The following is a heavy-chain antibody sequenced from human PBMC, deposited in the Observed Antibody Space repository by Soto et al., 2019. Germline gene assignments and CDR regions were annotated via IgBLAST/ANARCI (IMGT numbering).Heavy chain of an antibody. Sequence: QVQLVQSGAEVKKPGASVKVSCKASGSTFTSYGISWVRQAPGQGLEWMGWIRAYNGNTNHAQKLQGRVTMTTDTPTSTAYMELRRLGSDDTAVYYCARDAPPADYRGQGTMVTVSS. CDR3: ARDAPPADY. V-gene: IGHV1-18*01. J-gene: IGHJ4*02. CDR2: IRAYNGNT. CDR1: GSTFTSYG.